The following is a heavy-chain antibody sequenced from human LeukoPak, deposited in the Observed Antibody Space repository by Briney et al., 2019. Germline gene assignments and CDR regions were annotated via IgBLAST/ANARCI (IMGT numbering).Heavy chain of an antibody. J-gene: IGHJ4*02. Sequence: PSGTLSLTCTVSGGTISSYSWNWIRQPPGKGLEWIAFITDIGSINYNPSLKSRVTISLDTSKNQFSLKLSSVTAADTAVYYWAGHHPRNTVDFWGQGTLVTVSS. CDR1: GGTISSYS. CDR3: AGHHPRNTVDF. D-gene: IGHD2/OR15-2a*01. CDR2: ITDIGSI. V-gene: IGHV4-59*08.